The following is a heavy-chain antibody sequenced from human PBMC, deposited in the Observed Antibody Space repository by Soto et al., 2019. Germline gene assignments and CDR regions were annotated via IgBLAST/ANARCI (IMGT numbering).Heavy chain of an antibody. CDR1: GFIFSGYA. J-gene: IGHJ4*02. CDR3: AKETSAYEIDY. V-gene: IGHV3-30-3*01. CDR2: ISYDGNTK. D-gene: IGHD5-12*01. Sequence: QVQLVESGGGVVQPGRSLRLSCAASGFIFSGYAMHWVRQAPGKGLEWVAVISYDGNTKYYADSVKGRFTVSREKSKNTLYVQMNNLSAEDTAIYYCAKETSAYEIDYWGQGTLVTVSS.